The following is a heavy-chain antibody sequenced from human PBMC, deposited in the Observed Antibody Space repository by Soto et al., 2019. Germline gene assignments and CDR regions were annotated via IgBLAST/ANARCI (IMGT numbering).Heavy chain of an antibody. J-gene: IGHJ1*01. CDR3: VKDESINWHSGHFSQ. CDR2: INWNSGSI. D-gene: IGHD1-1*01. Sequence: EVQLVESGGGLVQPGRSLRLSCAASGFTFDDYAMHWVRQVPGKGLEWVSGINWNSGSIGYGESVKGRFAISRDNSQNSLHLQMNSLSAADTDCYFCVKDESINWHSGHFSQWGQGTLATVSS. V-gene: IGHV3-9*01. CDR1: GFTFDDYA.